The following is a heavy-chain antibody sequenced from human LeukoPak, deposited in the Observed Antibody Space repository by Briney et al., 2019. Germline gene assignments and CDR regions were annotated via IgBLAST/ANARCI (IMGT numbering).Heavy chain of an antibody. V-gene: IGHV3-23*01. Sequence: GGSLRLSCAASGFTFSSFPMSWVRQAPGKGLEWVSTISGSGRVTYYADSVKGRFTISRDNSKNTLYLQMNSLRAEDTAVYYCAKDGEYYYDSSGYSHFDYWGQGTLVTVSS. CDR1: GFTFSSFP. CDR2: ISGSGRVT. D-gene: IGHD3-22*01. J-gene: IGHJ4*02. CDR3: AKDGEYYYDSSGYSHFDY.